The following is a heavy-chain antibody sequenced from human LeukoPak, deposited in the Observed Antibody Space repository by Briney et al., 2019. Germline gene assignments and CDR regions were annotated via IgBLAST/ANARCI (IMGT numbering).Heavy chain of an antibody. CDR3: AKESGYDSAYQFDY. V-gene: IGHV3-23*01. Sequence: GGSLRLSCAASGFTFSKYAISWVRQAPGKGLEWVSGISGSGSSTYYADSVKGQFTISRDNSKNMVYLQMNSLRAEDTAIYYCAKESGYDSAYQFDYWGQGTLVTVSS. J-gene: IGHJ4*02. CDR2: ISGSGSST. D-gene: IGHD5-12*01. CDR1: GFTFSKYA.